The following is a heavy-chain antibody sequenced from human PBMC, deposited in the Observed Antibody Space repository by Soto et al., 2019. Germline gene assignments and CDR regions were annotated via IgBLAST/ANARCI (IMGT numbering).Heavy chain of an antibody. D-gene: IGHD3-10*01. V-gene: IGHV3-9*01. J-gene: IGHJ4*02. CDR3: AKDMGSTYYYGSGSNPFDY. CDR2: ISWNSGSI. CDR1: GFTFDDYA. Sequence: GGSLRLSCAASGFTFDDYAMHWVRQAPGKGLEWVSGISWNSGSIGYADSVKGRFTISRDNAKNSLYLQMNSLRAEDTALYYCAKDMGSTYYYGSGSNPFDYWGQGTLVTVSS.